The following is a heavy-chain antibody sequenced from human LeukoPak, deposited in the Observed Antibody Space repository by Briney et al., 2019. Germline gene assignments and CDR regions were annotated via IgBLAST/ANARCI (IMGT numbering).Heavy chain of an antibody. V-gene: IGHV1-18*01. CDR3: ARRLVGATATNWFDP. J-gene: IGHJ5*02. Sequence: ASVKVSCKASGYSFTSYGFSWVRQAPGQGLEWMGWISAYNGDTNYAQKLQGRVTMTTDTSTSTAYMELRSLRSEDTAVYYCARRLVGATATNWFDPWGQGTLVTVSS. CDR2: ISAYNGDT. D-gene: IGHD1-26*01. CDR1: GYSFTSYG.